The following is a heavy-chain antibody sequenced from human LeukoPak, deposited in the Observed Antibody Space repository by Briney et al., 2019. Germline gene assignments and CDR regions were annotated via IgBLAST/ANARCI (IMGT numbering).Heavy chain of an antibody. V-gene: IGHV3-9*01. CDR1: GFTFSNYA. CDR3: TKGLQEWFSHDAFDV. D-gene: IGHD3-3*01. Sequence: PGGSLRLSCAASGFTFSNYAMSWVRQAPGKGLEWVSGISWKSGTIGYADSVKGRFTISRDNAKKSLYLQMNSLRTEDTALYYCTKGLQEWFSHDAFDVWGQGTMVTVSS. J-gene: IGHJ3*01. CDR2: ISWKSGTI.